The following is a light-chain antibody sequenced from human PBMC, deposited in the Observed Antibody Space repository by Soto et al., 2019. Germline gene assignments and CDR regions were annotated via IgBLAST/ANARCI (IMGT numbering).Light chain of an antibody. CDR2: EVS. V-gene: IGLV2-8*01. CDR1: SSDVGGYNY. J-gene: IGLJ1*01. Sequence: QSVLTQPPSASGSPGQSVTISCTGTSSDVGGYNYVSWYQQHPGKAPKLMIYEVSKRPSGVPDRFSGSKSGNTASLTVSGLQAEDEADYYCSPYAGSNHFYVFGTGTKVT. CDR3: SPYAGSNHFYV.